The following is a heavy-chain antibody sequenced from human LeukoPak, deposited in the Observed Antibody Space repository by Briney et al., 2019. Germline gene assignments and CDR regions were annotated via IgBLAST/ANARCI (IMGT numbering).Heavy chain of an antibody. CDR2: IYYSGDT. J-gene: IGHJ3*02. Sequence: SETLSLTCTVSGGSISSSSYYWGWIRQSPGKGLEWIGCIYYSGDTYYNPSLKSRVTISVDTSKNQFSLKLSSVTAADTAVYYCARGDYGGNSAQAFDIWGQGTMVTVSS. CDR1: GGSISSSSYY. CDR3: ARGDYGGNSAQAFDI. V-gene: IGHV4-39*07. D-gene: IGHD4-23*01.